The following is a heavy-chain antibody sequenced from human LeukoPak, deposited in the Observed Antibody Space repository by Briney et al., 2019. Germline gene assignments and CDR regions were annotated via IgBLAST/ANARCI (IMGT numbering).Heavy chain of an antibody. V-gene: IGHV1-69*02. CDR1: GGTFSSYT. J-gene: IGHJ4*02. CDR3: ARGLSSSSLTDY. D-gene: IGHD6-6*01. CDR2: IIPILGIA. Sequence: SVKVSCKASGGTFSSYTISWVRQAPGQGLEWMGRIIPILGIANYAQKLQGRVTMTTDTSTSTAYMELRSLRSDDTAVYYCARGLSSSSLTDYWGQGTLVTVSS.